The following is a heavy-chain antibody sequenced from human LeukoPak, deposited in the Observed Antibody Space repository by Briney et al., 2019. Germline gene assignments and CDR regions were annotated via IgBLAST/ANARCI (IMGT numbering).Heavy chain of an antibody. V-gene: IGHV3-21*01. CDR1: GFTFSAYS. D-gene: IGHD1-26*01. CDR2: IDRTSRFI. CDR3: ASWDKWETPDFDY. J-gene: IGHJ4*02. Sequence: GGSLRLSCAASGFTFSAYSMDWVRQVPGKGLEWVSNIDRTSRFIYYAESVKGRFTVSRDNANNSLYLQMNSLRPEDTATYYCASWDKWETPDFDYWGQGVQVTVSS.